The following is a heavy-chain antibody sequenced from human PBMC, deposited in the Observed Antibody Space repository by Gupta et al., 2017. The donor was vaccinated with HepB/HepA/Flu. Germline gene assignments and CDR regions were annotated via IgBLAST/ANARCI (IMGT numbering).Heavy chain of an antibody. J-gene: IGHJ4*02. V-gene: IGHV3-48*03. CDR3: ARLGDGNSGRCYSLDY. CDR2: ISSSGSTI. Sequence: VQLAESGRALVQPGGSLRLPCAASGFSFSDYEMNWVRQAPGKGLEWVSYISSSGSTIFYADSVKGRFTISRDNAKNVLYLKMNSLRAEETAVYYCARLGDGNSGRCYSLDYGGQGTLVTFSS. D-gene: IGHD2-15*01. CDR1: GFSFSDYE.